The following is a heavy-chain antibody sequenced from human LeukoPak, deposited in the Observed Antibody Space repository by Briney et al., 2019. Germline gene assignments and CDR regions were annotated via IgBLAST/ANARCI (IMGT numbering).Heavy chain of an antibody. D-gene: IGHD6-25*01. CDR3: LRGGNDC. J-gene: IGHJ4*02. CDR2: IDNDGSTT. V-gene: IGHV3-74*01. CDR1: GFTFSSYW. Sequence: GGSLRLSCAASGFTFSSYWMHWVRQAPGKGLVWVSRIDNDGSTTYYTDSVKGRFTISRDNAKDTLYRQMNSLRAEDTAVYYCLRGGNDCWGQGTLVTVSS.